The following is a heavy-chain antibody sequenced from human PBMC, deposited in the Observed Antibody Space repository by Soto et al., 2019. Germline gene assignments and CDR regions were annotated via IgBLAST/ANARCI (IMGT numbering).Heavy chain of an antibody. V-gene: IGHV3-23*01. Sequence: GGSLRLSCAASGFSFSSYAMNWVRQSPGKGLECVSAFSDGGSNTYYTDSVKGRFTISRDNSKNTMFMQMNSLRAEDTAVYYCAILDSSSWYTGYYFDYWGQGTLVTVSS. CDR2: FSDGGSNT. CDR1: GFSFSSYA. D-gene: IGHD6-13*01. J-gene: IGHJ4*02. CDR3: AILDSSSWYTGYYFDY.